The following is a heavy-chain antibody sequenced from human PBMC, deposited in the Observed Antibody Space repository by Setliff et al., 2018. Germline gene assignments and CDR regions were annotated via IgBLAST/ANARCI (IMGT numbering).Heavy chain of an antibody. V-gene: IGHV5-51*01. CDR3: GSHSCGWYGSAFEN. D-gene: IGHD6-19*01. Sequence: GESLKISCKGSGYRFTSNWIGWVRQMPGKGLEWVGVIYPGDSDTRYNPSFRGQVTISADKSINTAYLQWSSLKASDTAMYYCGSHSCGWYGSAFENWGQGTKVTVSS. CDR2: IYPGDSDT. CDR1: GYRFTSNW. J-gene: IGHJ3*02.